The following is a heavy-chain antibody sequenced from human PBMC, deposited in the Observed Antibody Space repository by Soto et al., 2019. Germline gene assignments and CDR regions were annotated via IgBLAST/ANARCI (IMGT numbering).Heavy chain of an antibody. Sequence: EVRLLESGGGLVQPGGSLRLSCAASGFTFSVYAMSRVRQAPGKGLEWVSGISGSGDSTHYADSVKGRFTVSRDNSKSMLYLQTNSLRAEDTAIYYCAKALYGGFTYWGQGPLVPVSS. D-gene: IGHD3-10*01. CDR3: AKALYGGFTY. CDR1: GFTFSVYA. J-gene: IGHJ4*02. CDR2: ISGSGDST. V-gene: IGHV3-23*01.